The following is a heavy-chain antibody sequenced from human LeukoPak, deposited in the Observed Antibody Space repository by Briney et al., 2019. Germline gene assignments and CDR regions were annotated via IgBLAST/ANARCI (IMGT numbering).Heavy chain of an antibody. J-gene: IGHJ3*02. D-gene: IGHD3-9*01. V-gene: IGHV4-59*01. CDR3: ARDTHYDILTGYYYDAFDI. CDR1: GGSISSYY. CDR2: IYYSGST. Sequence: SETLSLTCTVSGGSISSYYWSWIRQPPGKGLEGIGYIYYSGSTNYNPSLKSRVTISVDTSKNQFSLKLSSVTAADTAVYYCARDTHYDILTGYYYDAFDIWGQGTMVTVSS.